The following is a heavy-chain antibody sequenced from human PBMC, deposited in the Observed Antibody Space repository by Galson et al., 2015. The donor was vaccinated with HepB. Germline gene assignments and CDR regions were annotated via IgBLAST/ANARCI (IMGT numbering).Heavy chain of an antibody. V-gene: IGHV3-53*01. J-gene: IGHJ3*02. Sequence: SLXLSCAASGFIVSRNYMTWVRQAPGKGLEWVSFIYSGGSTYYADSVKGRFTISRDRSKNTLYLQMNSLRAEDTAVYYCARGTQAGHDAFDIWGHGTMVTVSS. CDR2: IYSGGST. CDR3: ARGTQAGHDAFDI. CDR1: GFIVSRNY. D-gene: IGHD3/OR15-3a*01.